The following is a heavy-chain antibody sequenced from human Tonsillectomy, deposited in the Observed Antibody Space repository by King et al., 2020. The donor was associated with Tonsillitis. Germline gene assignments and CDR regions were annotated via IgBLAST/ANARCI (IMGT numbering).Heavy chain of an antibody. CDR3: ARTWWGGILTGYNYYYMDV. CDR2: IYYSGST. V-gene: IGHV4-39*01. J-gene: IGHJ6*03. D-gene: IGHD3-9*01. Sequence: QLQESGPGLVKPSETLSLTCTVSGGSISSSSYYWGWIRQPPGKGLEWIGSIYYSGSTYYNPSLKSRVTISVDTSKNQFSLKLSSVTAADTAVYYCARTWWGGILTGYNYYYMDVWGKGTTVTVSS. CDR1: GGSISSSSYY.